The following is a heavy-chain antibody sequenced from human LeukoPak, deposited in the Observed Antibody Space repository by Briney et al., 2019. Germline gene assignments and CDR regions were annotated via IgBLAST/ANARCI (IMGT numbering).Heavy chain of an antibody. Sequence: GGSLRLSCAASGFTFSSYWMSWVRQAPGKGLEWVANIKQDGSEKYYVDSVKGRFAISRDNAKNSLYLQMNSLRAEDTAVYYCARDRCSSSGWYGSYYYMDVWGKGTTVTISS. V-gene: IGHV3-7*01. J-gene: IGHJ6*03. D-gene: IGHD6-19*01. CDR1: GFTFSSYW. CDR2: IKQDGSEK. CDR3: ARDRCSSSGWYGSYYYMDV.